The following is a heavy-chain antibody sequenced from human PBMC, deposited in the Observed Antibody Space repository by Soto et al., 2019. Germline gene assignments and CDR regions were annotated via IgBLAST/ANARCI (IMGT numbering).Heavy chain of an antibody. CDR3: AREPVRGDHYFDY. CDR2: IWYDGSNK. D-gene: IGHD2-21*02. J-gene: IGHJ4*02. V-gene: IGHV3-33*01. Sequence: GGSLRLSCAASGFTFSSYGMHWVRQAPGKGLEWVAVIWYDGSNKYYADSVKGRFTISRDNSKNTLYLQMNSLRAEDTAVYYCAREPVRGDHYFDYWGQGTLVTVSS. CDR1: GFTFSSYG.